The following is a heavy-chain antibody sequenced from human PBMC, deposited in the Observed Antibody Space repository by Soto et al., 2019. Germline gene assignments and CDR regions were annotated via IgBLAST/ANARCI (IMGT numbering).Heavy chain of an antibody. CDR3: AKDPYYDFWSGTVRGGMDV. CDR2: ISWNSGSI. CDR1: GFTFDEYA. Sequence: PGGSLRLSCAASGFTFDEYAMHWVRQAPGKGLEWVSGISWNSGSIGYADSVKGRFTVSRDNAKNSLYLQMNSLRAEDTALYFCAKDPYYDFWSGTVRGGMDVWGQGPTVTVSS. V-gene: IGHV3-9*01. D-gene: IGHD3-3*01. J-gene: IGHJ6*02.